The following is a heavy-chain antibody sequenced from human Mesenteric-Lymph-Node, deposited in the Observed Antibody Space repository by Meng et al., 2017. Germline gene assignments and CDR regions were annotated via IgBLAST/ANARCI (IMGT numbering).Heavy chain of an antibody. Sequence: QVQLQQAGPGLVKPSQTLSLTCAISGDRVSSNSAAWNWIRQSPSRGLEWLGRTFYRSKWSNEYAVSVKSRITINPDTSKNQFSLQLNSVTPEDTAVYYCARDSSSSAYSPFDYWGQGTLVTVSS. CDR3: ARDSSSSAYSPFDY. V-gene: IGHV6-1*01. CDR2: TFYRSKWSN. CDR1: GDRVSSNSAA. J-gene: IGHJ4*02. D-gene: IGHD3-22*01.